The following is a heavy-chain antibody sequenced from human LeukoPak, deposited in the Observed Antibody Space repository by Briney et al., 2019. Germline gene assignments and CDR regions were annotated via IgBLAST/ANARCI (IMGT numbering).Heavy chain of an antibody. CDR3: ARSRGIPDAFDM. D-gene: IGHD2-21*01. CDR1: GFTVVTNY. V-gene: IGHV3-53*01. Sequence: GGSLRLSCAASGFTVVTNYIKWVRQPPGKGLEWVSVIYSGGSKYYADSVKGRFTTSRDNSKNTVYLQMNSLRAEDTAVYYCARSRGIPDAFDMWGLGTMVTVSS. J-gene: IGHJ3*02. CDR2: IYSGGSK.